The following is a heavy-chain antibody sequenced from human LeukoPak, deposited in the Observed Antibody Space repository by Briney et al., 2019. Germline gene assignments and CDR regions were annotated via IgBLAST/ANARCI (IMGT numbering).Heavy chain of an antibody. D-gene: IGHD3-9*01. CDR2: ISGSGGST. Sequence: GGSLRLSCAASGFTFSSYAMSWVRQAPGKGLEWGSAISGSGGSTYYADSVKGRFTISRDNSKNTLYLQMNSLRAEDTAVYYCAKGFSSHFDWLLYFDYWGQGTLVTVSS. V-gene: IGHV3-23*01. CDR1: GFTFSSYA. CDR3: AKGFSSHFDWLLYFDY. J-gene: IGHJ4*02.